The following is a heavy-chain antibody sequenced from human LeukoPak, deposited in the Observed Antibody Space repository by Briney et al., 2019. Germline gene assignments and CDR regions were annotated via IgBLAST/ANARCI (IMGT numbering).Heavy chain of an antibody. J-gene: IGHJ6*03. Sequence: GGSLRLSCAASGFTFSSYWMHWVRQAPGKGLVWVSRINTDGSSTTYADSVKGRFTISRDNAKNTLYLQMNSLRAEDTAVYYCASLYSSSPYMDVWGKGTTVTVSS. CDR2: INTDGSST. V-gene: IGHV3-74*01. CDR1: GFTFSSYW. CDR3: ASLYSSSPYMDV. D-gene: IGHD6-6*01.